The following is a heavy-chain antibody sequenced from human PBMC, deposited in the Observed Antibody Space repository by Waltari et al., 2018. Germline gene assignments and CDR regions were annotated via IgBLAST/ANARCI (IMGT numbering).Heavy chain of an antibody. V-gene: IGHV3-9*01. J-gene: IGHJ4*02. Sequence: EVQLVESGGGLVQPGRSLRLSCAASGFTFDDYAMQWVRQAPGKGLEWVSGISWNSGSIGYADSVKGRFTISRDNAKNSLYLQMNSLRAEDTALYYCAKDKRPLKWELLSYFDYWGQGTLVTVSS. CDR2: ISWNSGSI. CDR1: GFTFDDYA. D-gene: IGHD1-26*01. CDR3: AKDKRPLKWELLSYFDY.